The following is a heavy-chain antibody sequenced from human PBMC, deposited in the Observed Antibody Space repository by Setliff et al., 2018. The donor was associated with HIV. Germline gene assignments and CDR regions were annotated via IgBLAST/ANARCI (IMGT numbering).Heavy chain of an antibody. Sequence: GASVKVSCKASGYTFTGYYMYWVRQAPGQGLEWMGWINPNSGGTNYAQKFQGRVTMTRDTSISTAYMELSRLRSDDTAVYYCAMAYYYDSSGYRNDAFDIWGQGTMVTVSS. CDR3: AMAYYYDSSGYRNDAFDI. V-gene: IGHV1-2*02. CDR1: GYTFTGYY. D-gene: IGHD3-22*01. CDR2: INPNSGGT. J-gene: IGHJ3*02.